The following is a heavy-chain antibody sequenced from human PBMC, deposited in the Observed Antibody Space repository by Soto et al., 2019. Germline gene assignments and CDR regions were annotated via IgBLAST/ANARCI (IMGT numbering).Heavy chain of an antibody. Sequence: QVQLVQSGAEVKKPGSSVKVSCKASEGPFSSYAISWVRQAPGQGLEWMGGIIPIFGTANYAQKFQGRVTITADESTSTAYMELSSLRSEDTAVYYCARAPRDARYYGKDVWGQGTTVTVSS. CDR2: IIPIFGTA. CDR1: EGPFSSYA. V-gene: IGHV1-69*12. CDR3: ARAPRDARYYGKDV. J-gene: IGHJ6*02.